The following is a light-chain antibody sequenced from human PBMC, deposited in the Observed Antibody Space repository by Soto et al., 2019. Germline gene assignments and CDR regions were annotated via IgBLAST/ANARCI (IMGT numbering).Light chain of an antibody. Sequence: EIVMTQSPATLSVSPGERATLSCRVSQSVSSNLAWYQQKPGQAPRLLIYGASTRATGIPARLSGSGSGTEFTLTISSLQSEDFAVYYCQQYNNWPPWTFGQGTKVDIK. CDR1: QSVSSN. V-gene: IGKV3-15*01. CDR2: GAS. CDR3: QQYNNWPPWT. J-gene: IGKJ1*01.